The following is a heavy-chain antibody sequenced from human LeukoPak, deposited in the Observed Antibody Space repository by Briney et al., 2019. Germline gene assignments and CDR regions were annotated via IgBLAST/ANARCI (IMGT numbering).Heavy chain of an antibody. CDR3: ARLRYSSSLNWFDP. CDR1: GGSISSGSYY. CDR2: IYSSGST. Sequence: SETLSLTCTVSGGSISSGSYYWSWVRQPVGKGLEWIGRIYSSGSTNYNPSLKSRVTISVDTSKNQFSLKLSSVTAADTAVYYCARLRYSSSLNWFDPWGQGTLVTVSS. J-gene: IGHJ5*02. D-gene: IGHD6-13*01. V-gene: IGHV4-61*02.